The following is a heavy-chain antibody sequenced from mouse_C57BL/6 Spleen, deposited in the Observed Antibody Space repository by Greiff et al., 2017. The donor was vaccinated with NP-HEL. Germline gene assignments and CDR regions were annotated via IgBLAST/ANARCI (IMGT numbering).Heavy chain of an antibody. CDR3: ARECMVTTGGFDD. D-gene: IGHD2-2*01. V-gene: IGHV1-82*01. Sequence: VQLQQSGPELVKPGASVKISCKASGYAFSSSWMNWVKQRPGKGLEWIGRIYPGDGDPNYNGKFKGKATLTADKSSSTTYMHRSSLTSEDAAVYFCARECMVTTGGFDDWGQGTTLTVSS. CDR1: GYAFSSSW. J-gene: IGHJ2*01. CDR2: IYPGDGDP.